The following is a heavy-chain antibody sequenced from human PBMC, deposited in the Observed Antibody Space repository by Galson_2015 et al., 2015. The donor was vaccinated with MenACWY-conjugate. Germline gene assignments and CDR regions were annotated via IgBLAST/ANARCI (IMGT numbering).Heavy chain of an antibody. CDR1: GGTFSSYG. CDR3: ARDGHSSTWNQYNWFDP. Sequence: SVKLSCKASGGTFSSYGISWVRQAPGQGLEWMGAIIPIFGAANYAQRFQGRVTMTADESTTTAYMELSSLRSEDTAVYYCARDGHSSTWNQYNWFDPWGQGTLVTVSS. CDR2: IIPIFGAA. D-gene: IGHD6-13*01. J-gene: IGHJ5*02. V-gene: IGHV1-69*13.